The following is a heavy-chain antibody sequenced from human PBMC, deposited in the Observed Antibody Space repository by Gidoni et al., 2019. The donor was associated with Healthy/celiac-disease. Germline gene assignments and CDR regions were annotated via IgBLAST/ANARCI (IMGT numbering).Heavy chain of an antibody. D-gene: IGHD3-22*01. CDR2: ISGSGGST. V-gene: IGHV3-23*01. CDR3: AKDPNYYDSSGYYYPHAFDI. Sequence: EVQLLESGGGLVQPGGSLRLSCAASGFTFSSYAMSWVRQAPGKGLEWFSAISGSGGSTYYADSVKGRFTISRDNSKNTLYLQMNSLRAEDTAVYYCAKDPNYYDSSGYYYPHAFDIWGQGIMVTVSS. J-gene: IGHJ3*02. CDR1: GFTFSSYA.